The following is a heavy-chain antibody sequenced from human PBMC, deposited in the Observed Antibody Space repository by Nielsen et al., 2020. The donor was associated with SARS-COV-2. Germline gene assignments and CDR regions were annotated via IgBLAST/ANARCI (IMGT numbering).Heavy chain of an antibody. CDR1: GFTFSDFI. CDR2: IDPTSSYT. Sequence: GGSLRLSCAASGFTFSDFIMHWVRQAPGKGLEWLSYIDPTSSYTYYADSVRGRFTIFRDNAKKSLYLQMNSLRAEDTAVYYCAAPTTIFYFYGMDVWGQGTTVTVSS. D-gene: IGHD3-9*01. J-gene: IGHJ6*02. CDR3: AAPTTIFYFYGMDV. V-gene: IGHV3-21*01.